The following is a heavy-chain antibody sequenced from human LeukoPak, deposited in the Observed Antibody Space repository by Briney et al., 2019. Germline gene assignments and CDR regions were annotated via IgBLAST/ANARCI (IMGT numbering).Heavy chain of an antibody. J-gene: IGHJ4*02. V-gene: IGHV3-23*01. CDR1: GFTFSRYA. D-gene: IGHD3/OR15-3a*01. Sequence: GGSLRLSCAASGFTFSRYAMTWVRRAPGKGLEWVSTIGDSGDKSYYPDSVKGRFTISRDLSKGTLFLEMHNLRAEDTAVYYCAKGRALWTYDFDSWGQGTLVTVSS. CDR2: IGDSGDKS. CDR3: AKGRALWTYDFDS.